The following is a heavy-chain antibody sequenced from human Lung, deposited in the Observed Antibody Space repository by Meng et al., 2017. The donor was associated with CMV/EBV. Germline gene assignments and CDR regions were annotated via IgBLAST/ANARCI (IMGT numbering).Heavy chain of an antibody. J-gene: IGHJ4*02. V-gene: IGHV1-18*01. CDR3: ASGTPGRSYCDY. CDR1: GYTFGSYG. Sequence: HVHLRQAVSEVKKAGASVRVSCKASGYTFGSYGICWVRQAPGQGLEWMGWFVNYVDTYPAPKFQGRVTMTTDTHTNTAFMELRSLTSDDTAVYYCASGTPGRSYCDYWGQGTLVTVSS. CDR2: FVNYVDT. D-gene: IGHD2-15*01.